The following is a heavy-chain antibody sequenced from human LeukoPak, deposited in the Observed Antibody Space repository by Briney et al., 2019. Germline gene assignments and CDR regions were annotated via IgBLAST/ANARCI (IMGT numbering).Heavy chain of an antibody. Sequence: PGRSLRLSCAASGFILSPYLHWVRQAPGKGLEWVAVISFDGTIKYYGDSVNGRFTISRDNAKNTLYLQMNSLRGEDTAVYYCARDMLFGESVYNWFDPWGQGTLVTVSS. CDR1: GFILSPY. J-gene: IGHJ5*02. V-gene: IGHV3-30-3*01. CDR2: ISFDGTIK. CDR3: ARDMLFGESVYNWFDP. D-gene: IGHD3/OR15-3a*01.